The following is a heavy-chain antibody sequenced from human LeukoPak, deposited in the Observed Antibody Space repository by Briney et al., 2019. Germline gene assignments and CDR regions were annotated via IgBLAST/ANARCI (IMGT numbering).Heavy chain of an antibody. CDR2: IWYDGSNK. V-gene: IGHV3-33*06. J-gene: IGHJ4*02. Sequence: PGGSLRLSCAASGFSFSTYGMHWVRQAPGKGLEWVAVIWYDGSNKYFADSVKGRFTISRDNSKNTLYLQMNSLRAEDTAVYYCAKRGRGFDYWGQGTLVTVSS. CDR1: GFSFSTYG. CDR3: AKRGRGFDY. D-gene: IGHD3-10*01.